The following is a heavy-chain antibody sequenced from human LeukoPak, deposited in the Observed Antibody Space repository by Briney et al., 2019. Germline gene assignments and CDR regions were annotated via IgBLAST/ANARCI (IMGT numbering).Heavy chain of an antibody. D-gene: IGHD3-3*01. V-gene: IGHV3-48*02. CDR1: GFTFSSYS. CDR3: ARVPNYDFWSGYYTDYYYGMDV. J-gene: IGHJ6*02. Sequence: GGSLRLSCAASGFTFSSYSMNWVRQAPGKGLEWVSYISSSSSTIYYADSVKGRFTISRDNAKNSLYLQMNSLRDEDTAVYYCARVPNYDFWSGYYTDYYYGMDVWGQGTTVTVSS. CDR2: ISSSSSTI.